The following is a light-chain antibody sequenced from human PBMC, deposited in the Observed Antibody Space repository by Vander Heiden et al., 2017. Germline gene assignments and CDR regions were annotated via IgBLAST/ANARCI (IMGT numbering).Light chain of an antibody. J-gene: IGKJ2*01. Sequence: EIVLTPSPGTLSLSPGERATLSCRASQSVSSSYLAWYQQKPGKAPRLLIYGASSRATGIPDRFSGSGSGTDFTLTISRLEPEDFAVYYCQQYGSSPYTFGQGTKLEIK. CDR2: GAS. CDR3: QQYGSSPYT. CDR1: QSVSSSY. V-gene: IGKV3-20*01.